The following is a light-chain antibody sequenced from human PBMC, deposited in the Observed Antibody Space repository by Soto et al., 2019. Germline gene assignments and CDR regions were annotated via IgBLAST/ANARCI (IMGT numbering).Light chain of an antibody. CDR2: KAS. Sequence: DIQMTQSPSTLSASVGDRVTITCRASQSVRSWLAWYQQKPGRTPKILIYKASSLESGVPSRFSGSGSGTEFTLTISSLQPDDFATYYCQQYNSYLLTFGGGTKV. CDR1: QSVRSW. J-gene: IGKJ4*01. CDR3: QQYNSYLLT. V-gene: IGKV1-5*03.